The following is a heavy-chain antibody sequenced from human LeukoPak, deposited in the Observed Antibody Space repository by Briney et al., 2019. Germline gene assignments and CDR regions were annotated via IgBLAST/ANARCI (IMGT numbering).Heavy chain of an antibody. J-gene: IGHJ5*02. CDR2: ISSDGSST. Sequence: GGSLRLSCAASGFTFSDYWMHWVRQALGKGLVWVSRISSDGSSTSYADSVKGRFTVSRDNAKNTLYLQMNSLRAEDTAVYYCARGVSEYYYDSSGYYTGSYDPWGQGTLVTVSS. CDR3: ARGVSEYYYDSSGYYTGSYDP. V-gene: IGHV3-74*01. CDR1: GFTFSDYW. D-gene: IGHD3-22*01.